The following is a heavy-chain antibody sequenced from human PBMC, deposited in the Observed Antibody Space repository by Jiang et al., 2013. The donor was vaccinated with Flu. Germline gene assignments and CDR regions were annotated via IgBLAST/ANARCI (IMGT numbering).Heavy chain of an antibody. Sequence: AEVKKPGSSVKVSCKASGGTFSSYAISWVRQAPGQGLEWMGGIIPIFGTANYAQKFQGRVTITADESTSTAYMELSSLRSEDTAVYYCAREMGDGGAARPDLYFDYWGQGTLVTVSS. J-gene: IGHJ4*02. CDR3: AREMGDGGAARPDLYFDY. CDR1: GGTFSSYA. CDR2: IIPIFGTA. D-gene: IGHD6-6*01. V-gene: IGHV1-69*01.